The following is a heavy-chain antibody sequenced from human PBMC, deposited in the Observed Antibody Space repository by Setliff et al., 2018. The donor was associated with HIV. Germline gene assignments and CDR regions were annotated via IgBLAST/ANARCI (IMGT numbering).Heavy chain of an antibody. CDR1: GGSIRNGLYY. J-gene: IGHJ5*01. CDR3: ARGGAVSADFDS. D-gene: IGHD3-16*01. V-gene: IGHV4-39*07. CDR2: VYYSGST. Sequence: PSETLSLTCTVSGGSIRNGLYYWHWIRQPPGKGLEWIGSVYYSGSTYYKPSLKSRVTISVDTSKNQFSLSLNSVTAADTAVYFCARGGAVSADFDSWGQGTLVTVSS.